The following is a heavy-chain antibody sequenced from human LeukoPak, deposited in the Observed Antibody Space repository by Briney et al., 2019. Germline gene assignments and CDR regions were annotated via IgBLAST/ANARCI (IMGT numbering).Heavy chain of an antibody. D-gene: IGHD5-18*01. V-gene: IGHV1-46*01. CDR2: INPSGGST. CDR1: GGTFSSYA. Sequence: ASVKVSCKASGGTFSSYAISWVRQAPGQGLEWMGIINPSGGSTSYAQKFQGRVTMTRDTSTSTVYMELSSLRSEDTAVYYCARVRLPGGYSYGYYAFDIWGQGTMVTVSS. J-gene: IGHJ3*02. CDR3: ARVRLPGGYSYGYYAFDI.